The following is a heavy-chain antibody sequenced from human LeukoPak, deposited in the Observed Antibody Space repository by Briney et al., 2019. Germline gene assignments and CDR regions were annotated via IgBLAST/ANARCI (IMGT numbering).Heavy chain of an antibody. Sequence: PGGSLRLSCVASGFTFSSYVMVWVRQAPGKRLEWVAFLWYGGRDKYYADSVKGRFTISRDNSKNALYLQMNSLRDEDTAVYYCAKGLYCTNGVCYNDYFDYWGQGTLVTVAS. CDR1: GFTFSSYV. CDR3: AKGLYCTNGVCYNDYFDY. D-gene: IGHD2-8*01. V-gene: IGHV3-30*02. CDR2: LWYGGRDK. J-gene: IGHJ4*02.